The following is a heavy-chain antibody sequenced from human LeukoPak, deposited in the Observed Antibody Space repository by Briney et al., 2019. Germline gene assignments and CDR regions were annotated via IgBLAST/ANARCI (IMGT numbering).Heavy chain of an antibody. Sequence: GGSLRLSCVASGFTFSSSSMNWVRQAPGKGLEGVSSISSSTSYIYYADSVNGRFTISRDNARKSLYLQMNSLRAEDTAIYYCAKDQGSGWYFDYFDYWGQGTLVTVSS. CDR3: AKDQGSGWYFDYFDY. J-gene: IGHJ4*02. CDR1: GFTFSSSS. D-gene: IGHD6-19*01. V-gene: IGHV3-21*01. CDR2: ISSSTSYI.